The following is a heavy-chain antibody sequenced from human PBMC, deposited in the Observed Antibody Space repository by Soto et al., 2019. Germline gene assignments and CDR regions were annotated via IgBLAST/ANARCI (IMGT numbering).Heavy chain of an antibody. CDR3: ARGGPEAYCSSTTCHYGLDV. V-gene: IGHV3-30-3*01. Sequence: QVQVVESGGGVVQPGRSLRLSCAASGFTFSPYAMHWVRQAPGKGLEWVAVISYDGSDKYNADSVKGRFTVSRDNSKNPLYLQMNSLRTEDTAVYYCARGGPEAYCSSTTCHYGLDVWGLGTTVTVCS. D-gene: IGHD2-2*01. J-gene: IGHJ6*02. CDR1: GFTFSPYA. CDR2: ISYDGSDK.